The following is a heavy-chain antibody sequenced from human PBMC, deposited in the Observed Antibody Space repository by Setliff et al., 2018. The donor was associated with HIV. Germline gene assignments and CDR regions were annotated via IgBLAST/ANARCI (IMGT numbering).Heavy chain of an antibody. CDR3: ARDLGINPQGWFDP. D-gene: IGHD3-16*01. CDR1: GYTFTDYF. V-gene: IGHV1-2*06. CDR2: INPNSGGT. J-gene: IGHJ5*02. Sequence: ASVKVSCKASGYTFTDYFINWVRQAPGQGLEWKGRINPNSGGTNYPQKFQGRVTMNRDTSISTDYLELSRLRSDDTSVYCCARDLGINPQGWFDPWGQGTLVTVSS.